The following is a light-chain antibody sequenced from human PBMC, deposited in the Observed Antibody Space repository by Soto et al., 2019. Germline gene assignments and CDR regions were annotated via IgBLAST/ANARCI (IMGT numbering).Light chain of an antibody. CDR3: QEYETYSQT. CDR2: EAS. V-gene: IGKV1-5*03. J-gene: IGKJ1*01. CDR1: QSVKTW. Sequence: DIQMTQSPSTLSASVGDRVTITCRASQSVKTWLAWYQQKPGKAPKLLIYEASSLESGVPSRVSGSGSGTEFTLTISSLQPDDFATYYCQEYETYSQTFGQGTKVEIK.